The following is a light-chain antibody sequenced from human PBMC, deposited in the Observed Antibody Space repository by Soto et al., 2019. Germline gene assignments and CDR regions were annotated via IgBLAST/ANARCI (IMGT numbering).Light chain of an antibody. Sequence: EIVLTQSPGTLSLSPGERATLSCLAIQSISSNYLAWYQQKPGQAPRLLIYGASSRAPGIPDRFSGSGSGTTFTLTISRLEPEDFAVYYCQRYGRSPPITFGQGTRLEIK. CDR2: GAS. V-gene: IGKV3-20*01. J-gene: IGKJ5*01. CDR3: QRYGRSPPIT. CDR1: QSISSNY.